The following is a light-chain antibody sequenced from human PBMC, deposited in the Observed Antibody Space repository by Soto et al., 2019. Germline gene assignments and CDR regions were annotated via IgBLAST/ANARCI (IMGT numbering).Light chain of an antibody. CDR1: QSINNW. Sequence: DIQMTQSPSTLSASVGDRVTFTCRASQSINNWLAWYQQKPGKAPKLLIYDASTLESGVPSRFSGSKSGTKFTLTISNLQPDDFATYYCQQYNSYSYTFGQGTNLEIK. CDR2: DAS. CDR3: QQYNSYSYT. J-gene: IGKJ2*01. V-gene: IGKV1-5*01.